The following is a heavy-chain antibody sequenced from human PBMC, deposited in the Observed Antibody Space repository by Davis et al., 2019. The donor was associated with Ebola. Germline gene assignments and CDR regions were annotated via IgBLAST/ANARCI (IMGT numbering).Heavy chain of an antibody. CDR2: IYYSGST. Sequence: PSETLSLTCTVSGGSISSGGYYWSWIRQHPGKGLEWNGYIYYSGSTYYNPSLKSRVTISVDTSKNQFSLKLSSVTAADTAVYYCARNPHYDFWSGYSNWFDPWGQGTLVTVSS. D-gene: IGHD3-3*01. CDR3: ARNPHYDFWSGYSNWFDP. V-gene: IGHV4-31*03. CDR1: GGSISSGGYY. J-gene: IGHJ5*02.